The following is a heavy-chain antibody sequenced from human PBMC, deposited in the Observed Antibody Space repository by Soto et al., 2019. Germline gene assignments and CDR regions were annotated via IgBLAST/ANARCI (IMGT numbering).Heavy chain of an antibody. CDR2: IYYSGST. J-gene: IGHJ5*02. CDR1: GGSISSSSYY. D-gene: IGHD5-18*01. V-gene: IGHV4-39*01. CDR3: ARRGEQLWFPSGWFDP. Sequence: QLQLQESGPGLVKPSETLSLTCTVSGGSISSSSYYWGWIRQPPGKGLEWIGSIYYSGSTYYNPSLKSRVTISLDTSKNQFPLKLSSVTAADTAVYYCARRGEQLWFPSGWFDPWGQGTLVTVSS.